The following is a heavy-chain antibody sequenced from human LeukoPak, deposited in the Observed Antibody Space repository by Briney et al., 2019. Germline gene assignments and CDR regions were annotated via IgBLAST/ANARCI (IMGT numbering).Heavy chain of an antibody. CDR2: IVVGSGNT. CDR3: AAEAAYYYDSRDAFDV. D-gene: IGHD3-22*01. Sequence: SVKVSCKASGFTFTSSAVQWVRQARGQRLEWIGWIVVGSGNTNYAQKFQERVTITRDMFTSLVYMELSSLRSEDTAVYYCAAEAAYYYDSRDAFDVWGQGTMVTVSS. CDR1: GFTFTSSA. J-gene: IGHJ3*01. V-gene: IGHV1-58*01.